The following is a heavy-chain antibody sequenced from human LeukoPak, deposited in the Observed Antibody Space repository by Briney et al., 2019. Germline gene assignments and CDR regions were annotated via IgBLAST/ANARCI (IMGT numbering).Heavy chain of an antibody. D-gene: IGHD2-21*02. CDR1: GYTFTDYS. CDR3: ARVQVTDYYFDY. J-gene: IGHJ4*02. CDR2: IHPNTGGT. V-gene: IGHV1-2*02. Sequence: ASVKVSCKASGYTFTDYSMHWVRQAPGQGLEWMGWIHPNTGGTNYAQKFQGRVTMTRDTYISTAYMELNRLRSDDTAVYFCARVQVTDYYFDYWGQGTLVTVST.